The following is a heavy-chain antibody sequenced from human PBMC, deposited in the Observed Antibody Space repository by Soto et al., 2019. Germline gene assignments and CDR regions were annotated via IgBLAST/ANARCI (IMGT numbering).Heavy chain of an antibody. D-gene: IGHD5-12*01. CDR2: IRSKANSYAT. V-gene: IGHV3-73*01. J-gene: IGHJ6*03. CDR1: GFTFSGSA. Sequence: EVQLVESGGGLVQPGGSLKLSCAASGFTFSGSAMHWVRQASGKGLEWVGRIRSKANSYATAYAASVKGRFTISRDDSKTTAYLQMNSLKTEDTAVYYCIRLPYSGYDWSSLDYYMDVWGKGTTVNVSS. CDR3: IRLPYSGYDWSSLDYYMDV.